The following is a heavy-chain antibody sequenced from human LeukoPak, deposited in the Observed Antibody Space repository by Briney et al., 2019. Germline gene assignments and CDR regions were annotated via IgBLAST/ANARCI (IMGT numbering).Heavy chain of an antibody. CDR1: GGSASGYY. J-gene: IGHJ2*01. V-gene: IGHV4-34*01. D-gene: IGHD6-19*01. Sequence: SETLSLTCAVFGGSASGYYWSWIRQPPGKGLEWIGEINHSGSTNYNPSLKSRVTISVDTSKNQFSLKLSSVTAADTAVYYCARQKGSSGWTLDWYFDLWGRGSLVTVSS. CDR3: ARQKGSSGWTLDWYFDL. CDR2: INHSGST.